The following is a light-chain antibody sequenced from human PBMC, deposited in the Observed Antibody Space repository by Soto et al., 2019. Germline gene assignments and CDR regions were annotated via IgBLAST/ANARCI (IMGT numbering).Light chain of an antibody. CDR2: GAS. V-gene: IGKV3-20*01. Sequence: EIVLTQSPGTLSLSPGDRATLSCRASQSVAKTFLAWYQQKPGQAPSLLIYGASSKTSGIPYRFSGSGSGTDFTLTISSLEPEDFAVFYCHQYASSPLTFGGGTKVEI. CDR1: QSVAKTF. CDR3: HQYASSPLT. J-gene: IGKJ4*01.